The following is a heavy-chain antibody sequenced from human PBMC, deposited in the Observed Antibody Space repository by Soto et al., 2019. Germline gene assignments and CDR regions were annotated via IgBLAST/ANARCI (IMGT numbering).Heavy chain of an antibody. Sequence: SSVKVSCKASGDTFSSYAISWVRQAPGKGLEWMGKIIPTFGRTNYAQKFQGRLTISADDSTSTAYMELTSLESEDTAVYYCARDPLSSFAMDVWGQATTVTVSS. CDR1: GDTFSSYA. J-gene: IGHJ6*02. CDR3: ARDPLSSFAMDV. D-gene: IGHD3-10*02. CDR2: IIPTFGRT. V-gene: IGHV1-69*13.